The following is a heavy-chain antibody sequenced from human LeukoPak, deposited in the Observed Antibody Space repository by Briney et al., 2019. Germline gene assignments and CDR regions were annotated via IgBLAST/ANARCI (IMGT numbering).Heavy chain of an antibody. CDR1: GYTFTNYG. D-gene: IGHD4-17*01. J-gene: IGHJ5*02. CDR3: ARDQGIDYGSGVWFDP. Sequence: ASVKVSCKASGYTFTNYGISWVRQAPGQGLEWMGWINPNSGGTNYAQKFQGRVTMTRDTSISTAYMELSRLRSDDTAVYYCARDQGIDYGSGVWFDPWGQGTLVTVSS. V-gene: IGHV1-2*02. CDR2: INPNSGGT.